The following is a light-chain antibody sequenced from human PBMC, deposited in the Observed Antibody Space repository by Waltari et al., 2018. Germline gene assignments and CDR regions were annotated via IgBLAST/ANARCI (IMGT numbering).Light chain of an antibody. CDR1: PCLLHSYGKTY. Sequence: DVVMPHSPLSLPVTPVQPSSISCRSSPCLLHSYGKTYLNWLQQKTVPTPRRLSYQVSNRDSGVPDRFSGSGSGTDFTLKISRVEAEDVGVYYCVQGTHWPRTFGQGTKVEIK. J-gene: IGKJ1*01. CDR2: QVS. CDR3: VQGTHWPRT. V-gene: IGKV2-30*02.